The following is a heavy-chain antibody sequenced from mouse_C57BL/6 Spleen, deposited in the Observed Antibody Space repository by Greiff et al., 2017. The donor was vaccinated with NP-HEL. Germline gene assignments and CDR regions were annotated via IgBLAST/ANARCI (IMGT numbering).Heavy chain of an antibody. J-gene: IGHJ4*01. CDR1: GYAFSSSW. D-gene: IGHD1-1*01. CDR3: ARVVTTVFRAMDY. CDR2: IYPGDGDT. V-gene: IGHV1-82*01. Sequence: VQLQQSGPELVKPGASVKISCKASGYAFSSSWMNWVKQRPGKGLEWIGRIYPGDGDTNYNGKFKGKATLTADKSSSTAYMQLSSLTSEDSAVYFCARVVTTVFRAMDYWGQGTSVTVSS.